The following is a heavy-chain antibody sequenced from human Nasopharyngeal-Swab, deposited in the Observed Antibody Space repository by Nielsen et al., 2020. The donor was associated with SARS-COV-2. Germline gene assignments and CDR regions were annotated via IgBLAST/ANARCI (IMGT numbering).Heavy chain of an antibody. J-gene: IGHJ4*02. D-gene: IGHD2-15*01. Sequence: WVRQAPGQGLEWMGGIIPIFGTANYAQKFQGRVTITADESTSTAYMELSSLRSEDTAVYYCASTGPGVVVAATTFDYRGQGTLVTVSS. CDR3: ASTGPGVVVAATTFDY. CDR2: IIPIFGTA. V-gene: IGHV1-69*01.